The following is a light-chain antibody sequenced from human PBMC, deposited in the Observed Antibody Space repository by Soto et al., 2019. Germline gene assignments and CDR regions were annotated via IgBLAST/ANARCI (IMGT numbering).Light chain of an antibody. V-gene: IGKV1-39*01. CDR2: AAS. CDR1: QSISSY. J-gene: IGKJ3*01. CDR3: QQSYSTPPT. Sequence: DIQMTQSPSSLSASVGDRVTITCRASQSISSYLNWYQQKPGKAPKLLIYAASSLQSGVPSRFSGSGSGTDFTLTISRLQPEDFATYYCQQSYSTPPTSGPGTKVDIK.